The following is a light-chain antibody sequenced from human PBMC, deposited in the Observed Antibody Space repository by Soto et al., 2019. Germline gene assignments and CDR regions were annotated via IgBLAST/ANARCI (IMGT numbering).Light chain of an antibody. CDR1: QSLLHITGETF. V-gene: IGKV2D-29*02. Sequence: VMTQTPLSLSVAPGQPASISCKSSQSLLHITGETFLFWYLQKPGQSPQLLIYEVSTRVSGVPDRCSGRGSGTDFTLEISRVETDDVGIYYCMQSTQLPPTFGQGTRLGIE. CDR3: MQSTQLPPT. J-gene: IGKJ5*01. CDR2: EVS.